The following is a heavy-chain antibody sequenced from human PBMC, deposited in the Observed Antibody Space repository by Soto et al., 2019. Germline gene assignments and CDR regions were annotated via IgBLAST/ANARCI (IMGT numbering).Heavy chain of an antibody. CDR2: IGTLRDT. CDR3: ARGRSNHYGSSPPPRFNP. Sequence: EVQLVESEGGLVQPGGSLRLSCAASGFIFSTYDMHWVRQATGKGLEWVSAIGTLRDTYYLDSVKGRFTISRENARNSVYLQMNSLRAGDTAVYYCARGRSNHYGSSPPPRFNPWGRGTLVTVSS. D-gene: IGHD3-10*01. J-gene: IGHJ5*02. CDR1: GFIFSTYD. V-gene: IGHV3-13*01.